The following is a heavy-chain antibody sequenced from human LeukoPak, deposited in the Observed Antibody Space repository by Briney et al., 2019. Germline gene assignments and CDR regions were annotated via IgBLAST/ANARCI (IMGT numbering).Heavy chain of an antibody. CDR2: VYYTGRT. CDR3: ATEEREAVAAKSDAFDI. Sequence: SETLSLTCTVSGGSISDYFWDWIRQPAGKGLEWIGYVYYTGRTNYNPSLTSRVTISVDTSKNQFSLKLSSVTAADTAVYYCATEEREAVAAKSDAFDIWGQGTMVTVSS. J-gene: IGHJ3*02. V-gene: IGHV4-59*01. CDR1: GGSISDYF. D-gene: IGHD6-19*01.